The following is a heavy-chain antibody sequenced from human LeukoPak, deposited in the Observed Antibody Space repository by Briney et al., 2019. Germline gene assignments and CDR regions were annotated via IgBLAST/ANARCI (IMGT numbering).Heavy chain of an antibody. CDR3: ARGYYSDSSGYYSRFDY. CDR2: INPSGGAT. Sequence: ASVKVSCKASGYTFTRYYMHWVRQAPVQGPVWMGIINPSGGATSYAQKFQGRVTMTRDTSTSTVHMELSSLRSEDTAVYYCARGYYSDSSGYYSRFDYWGQGTLVTVSS. J-gene: IGHJ4*02. D-gene: IGHD3-22*01. V-gene: IGHV1-46*01. CDR1: GYTFTRYY.